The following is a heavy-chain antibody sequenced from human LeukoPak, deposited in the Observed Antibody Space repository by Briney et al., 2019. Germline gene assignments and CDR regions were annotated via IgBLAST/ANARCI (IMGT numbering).Heavy chain of an antibody. CDR3: ARGYDYYYYMDV. V-gene: IGHV4-59*01. CDR2: IYYSGST. D-gene: IGHD2-15*01. CDR1: GGSISSYY. Sequence: PSETLSLTCTVSGGSISSYYWSWIRQPPGKGLEWIGYIYYSGSTNYNPSLKSRVTISVDTSKNQFSLKLSSVTAADTAVYYCARGYDYYYYMDVWGKGTTVTVSS. J-gene: IGHJ6*03.